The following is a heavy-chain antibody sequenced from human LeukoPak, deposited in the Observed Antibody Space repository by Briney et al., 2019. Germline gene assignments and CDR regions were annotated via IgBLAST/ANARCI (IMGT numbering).Heavy chain of an antibody. CDR1: GFTFSSYA. Sequence: GGSLRLSCAASGFTFSSYAMSWVRQAPGKGLEWVSVIYSGGSTYYADSVKGRFTISRDNSKNTLYLQMNSLRAEDTAVYSCARDNDGSGTHAFDIWGQGTMVTVSS. J-gene: IGHJ3*02. D-gene: IGHD3-10*01. CDR3: ARDNDGSGTHAFDI. V-gene: IGHV3-53*01. CDR2: IYSGGST.